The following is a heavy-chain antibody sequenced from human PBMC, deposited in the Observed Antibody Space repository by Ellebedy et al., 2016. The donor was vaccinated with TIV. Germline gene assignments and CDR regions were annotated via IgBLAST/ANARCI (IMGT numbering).Heavy chain of an antibody. CDR3: ARRGSYGDYAVQVNSWFDR. V-gene: IGHV3-7*01. J-gene: IGHJ5*02. D-gene: IGHD3-16*01. Sequence: PGGSLRLSCVASGFSFRSYWMSWVRQAQGKGLEWVANIYQDGSTQYYVDSVKGRFTISRDNAKNSLFLQMNSLRVEDTAVYYCARRGSYGDYAVQVNSWFDRWGRGTLVSVSS. CDR2: IYQDGSTQ. CDR1: GFSFRSYW.